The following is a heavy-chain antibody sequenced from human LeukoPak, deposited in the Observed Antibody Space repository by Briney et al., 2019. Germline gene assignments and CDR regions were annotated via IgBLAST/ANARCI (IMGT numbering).Heavy chain of an antibody. CDR2: INHNGNVN. Sequence: GGSLRLSCAASGFTFSSYWMNWARQAPGKGLERVASINHNGNVNYYVDSVKGRFTISRDNAKNSLYLQINSLRAEDTAVYYCARSSYSSSSSVWGQGTMVTVSS. CDR1: GFTFSSYW. J-gene: IGHJ3*01. CDR3: ARSSYSSSSSV. D-gene: IGHD6-6*01. V-gene: IGHV3-7*03.